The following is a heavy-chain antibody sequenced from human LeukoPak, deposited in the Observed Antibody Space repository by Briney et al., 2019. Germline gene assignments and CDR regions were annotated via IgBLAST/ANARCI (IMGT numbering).Heavy chain of an antibody. CDR3: ARGTRCCTNTSCYKTAMDV. J-gene: IGHJ6*02. V-gene: IGHV4-30-4*01. D-gene: IGHD2-2*02. Sequence: SQTLSLTCTVSGGSISSDDYYWSWIRQPPEKGLEWIGYIYYSGSTYYNASLRSRITISVDTSKNQFSLKLSSVTAADTAVYFCARGTRCCTNTSCYKTAMDVWGQGTTVTVSS. CDR2: IYYSGST. CDR1: GGSISSDDYY.